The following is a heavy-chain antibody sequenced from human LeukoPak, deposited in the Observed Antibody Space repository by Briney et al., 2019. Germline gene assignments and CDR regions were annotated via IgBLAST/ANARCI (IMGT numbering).Heavy chain of an antibody. CDR3: ARIKVDDILTGYYRYFDY. CDR1: GFSLSTSGMC. J-gene: IGHJ4*02. D-gene: IGHD3-9*01. Sequence: SGPALLKPTPTLTLTCTFSGFSLSTSGMCVSWIRQPPGKALEWLALIDWDDDKYYSTSLKTRLTISKDTSKNQVVLTMTNMDPVDTATYYCARIKVDDILTGYYRYFDYWGQGTLVTVSS. CDR2: IDWDDDK. V-gene: IGHV2-70*01.